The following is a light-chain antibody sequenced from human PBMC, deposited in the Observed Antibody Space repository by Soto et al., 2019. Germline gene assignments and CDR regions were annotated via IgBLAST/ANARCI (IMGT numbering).Light chain of an antibody. CDR1: QSVSSY. Sequence: EILLTQSPATLSLSPGERATLSCRASQSVSSYLAWYQQKPGQAPRLLIYDASTRATGIPARFSGSGSGTDFTLTISSLEPEDFAVYYCQQRSNWPYTFGQGTKLEIK. CDR3: QQRSNWPYT. V-gene: IGKV3-11*01. CDR2: DAS. J-gene: IGKJ2*01.